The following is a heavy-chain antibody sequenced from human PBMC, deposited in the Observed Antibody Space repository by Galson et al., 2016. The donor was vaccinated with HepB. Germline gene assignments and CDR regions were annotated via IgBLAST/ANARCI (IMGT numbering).Heavy chain of an antibody. Sequence: SLRLSCAASGFTFTSYAMSWVRQAPGKGLEWVSAISGGGGSTYYAASVKGRFTISRDNSKNTVYLQMNSLRAEDTALYYCAKSMNWNNHLLLFWGQGTLVTVSS. V-gene: IGHV3-23*01. CDR1: GFTFTSYA. D-gene: IGHD1/OR15-1a*01. CDR2: ISGGGGST. CDR3: AKSMNWNNHLLLF. J-gene: IGHJ4*02.